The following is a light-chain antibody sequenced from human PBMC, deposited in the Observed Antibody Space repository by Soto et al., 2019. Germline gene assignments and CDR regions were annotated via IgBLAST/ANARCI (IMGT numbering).Light chain of an antibody. J-gene: IGKJ4*01. CDR3: QQRSNWPPALS. CDR1: QSVSANF. Sequence: EIVLTQSPGTLSLSPGERATLSCRASQSVSANFVAWYQQKPGQPPRLFIFAASGRAAGIPDRFSGSGSGTDFTLTISRLEPEDFAVYYCQQRSNWPPALSFGGGTKVDIK. V-gene: IGKV3D-20*02. CDR2: AAS.